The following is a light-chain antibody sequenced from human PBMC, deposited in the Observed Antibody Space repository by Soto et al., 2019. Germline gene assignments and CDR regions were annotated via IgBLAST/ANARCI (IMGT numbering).Light chain of an antibody. Sequence: QSALTQPPSASGSPGQSVTISCTGTSSAIGRYYYVSWYQQHPGKAPKLMIYEVSRRPSGVPDRFSGSKSGNTASLTVSGLQAEDEADYYCSSYAGINNLLFGGGTKLTVL. J-gene: IGLJ2*01. V-gene: IGLV2-8*01. CDR1: SSAIGRYYY. CDR3: SSYAGINNLL. CDR2: EVS.